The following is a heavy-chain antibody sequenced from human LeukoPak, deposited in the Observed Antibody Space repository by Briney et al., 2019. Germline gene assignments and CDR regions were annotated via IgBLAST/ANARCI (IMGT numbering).Heavy chain of an antibody. CDR3: ARVTVAGHFYYYYYMDV. CDR1: GFTFSSFG. CDR2: ILYDGTNK. V-gene: IGHV3-30*02. J-gene: IGHJ6*03. D-gene: IGHD6-19*01. Sequence: GGSLRLSCAASGFTFSSFGMHWVRQAPGQGLEWVAFILYDGTNKYYADSMKGRFTISRDNAKNSLYLQMNSLRAEDTAVYYCARVTVAGHFYYYYYMDVWGKGTTVTISS.